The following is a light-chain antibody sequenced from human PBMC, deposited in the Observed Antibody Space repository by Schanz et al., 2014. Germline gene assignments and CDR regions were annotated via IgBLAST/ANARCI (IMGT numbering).Light chain of an antibody. CDR1: QSVSSSY. J-gene: IGKJ2*01. Sequence: EIVLTQSPATLSLSPGERATLSCRASQSVSSSYLAWYQQKPGQAPRLLIYATSRRATGISDRFSGSGSGTDFTLTITRLEPEDFAVYHCQLYGSSPGYTFGQGTKLEIK. CDR3: QLYGSSPGYT. CDR2: ATS. V-gene: IGKV3-20*01.